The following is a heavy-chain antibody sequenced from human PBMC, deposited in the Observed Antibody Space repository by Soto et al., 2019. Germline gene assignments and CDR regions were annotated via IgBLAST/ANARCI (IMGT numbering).Heavy chain of an antibody. CDR3: VKDESINWYSGHFRH. Sequence: GGSLRLSCAASGFTFSSYSMNWVRQAPGKGLEWVSYISSSSSTIYYADSVKGRFTISRDNAKNSLYLQMNSLRDEDTAFYYCVKDESINWYSGHFRHWGQGTLVTVSS. CDR1: GFTFSSYS. CDR2: ISSSSSTI. J-gene: IGHJ1*01. D-gene: IGHD6-13*01. V-gene: IGHV3-48*02.